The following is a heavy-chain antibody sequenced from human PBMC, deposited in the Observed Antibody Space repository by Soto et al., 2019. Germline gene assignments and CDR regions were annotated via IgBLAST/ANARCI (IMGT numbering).Heavy chain of an antibody. Sequence: SVKVSCKASGGTFSSYAISWVRQAPGQGLEWMGGIIPIFGTANYAQKFRGRVTITADESTSTAYMELSSLRSEDTAVYYCARDHETKELGVLQWLVSDDAFDIWGQGTMVTVS. CDR1: GGTFSSYA. CDR3: ARDHETKELGVLQWLVSDDAFDI. CDR2: IIPIFGTA. V-gene: IGHV1-69*13. D-gene: IGHD6-19*01. J-gene: IGHJ3*02.